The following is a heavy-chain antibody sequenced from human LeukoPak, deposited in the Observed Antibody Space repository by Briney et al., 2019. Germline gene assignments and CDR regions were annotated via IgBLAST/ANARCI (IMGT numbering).Heavy chain of an antibody. CDR3: AKDLWFGELLYVIIDY. CDR1: GFTVSSNY. Sequence: GGSLRLSCAASGFTVSSNYMSWVRQAPGKGLEWVSAISGSGGSTYYADSVKGRFTISRDNSKNTLYLQMNSLRAEDTAVYYCAKDLWFGELLYVIIDYWGQGTLVTVSS. V-gene: IGHV3-23*01. D-gene: IGHD3-10*01. J-gene: IGHJ4*02. CDR2: ISGSGGST.